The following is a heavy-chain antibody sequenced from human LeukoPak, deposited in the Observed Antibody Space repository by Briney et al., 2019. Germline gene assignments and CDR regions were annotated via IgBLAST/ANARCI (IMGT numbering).Heavy chain of an antibody. Sequence: RASVKVSCKASGGTFSSYAISWVRQAPGQGLEWMGWISAYNGNTNYAQKLQGRVTMTTDTSTSTAYMELRSLRSDDTAVYYCARDWRLQSAGDFDYWGQGTLVTVSS. CDR2: ISAYNGNT. J-gene: IGHJ4*02. CDR1: GGTFSSYA. CDR3: ARDWRLQSAGDFDY. V-gene: IGHV1-18*01. D-gene: IGHD7-27*01.